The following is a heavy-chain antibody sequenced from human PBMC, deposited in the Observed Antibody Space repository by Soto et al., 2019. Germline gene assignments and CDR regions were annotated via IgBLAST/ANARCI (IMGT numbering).Heavy chain of an antibody. Sequence: PGGSLRLSCAASGFTFSSYAMSWVRQAPGKGLEWVSIISAGGGVTYYTDSVKGRFIISRDNSKNTLYVQMNGLRAEDTAVYFCAKGSTAAIGRNWFDPWGQGTLVTVSS. CDR3: AKGSTAAIGRNWFDP. V-gene: IGHV3-23*01. CDR1: GFTFSSYA. CDR2: ISAGGGVT. J-gene: IGHJ5*02. D-gene: IGHD2-2*01.